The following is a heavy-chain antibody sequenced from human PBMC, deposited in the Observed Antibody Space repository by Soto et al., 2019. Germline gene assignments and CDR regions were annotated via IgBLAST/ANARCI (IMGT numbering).Heavy chain of an antibody. D-gene: IGHD5-18*01. CDR1: GGSLSSYY. CDR3: ASLVAGYSYGHFDY. CDR2: IYYRGST. V-gene: IGHV4-59*01. Sequence: SETMSLTCTVSGGSLSSYYWSWIRQPPGKGLEWIGYIYYRGSTNYNPSLRSRVTISVDTSKNQFSLKLNSVTAADTAVYYCASLVAGYSYGHFDYWGQGTLVTVSS. J-gene: IGHJ4*02.